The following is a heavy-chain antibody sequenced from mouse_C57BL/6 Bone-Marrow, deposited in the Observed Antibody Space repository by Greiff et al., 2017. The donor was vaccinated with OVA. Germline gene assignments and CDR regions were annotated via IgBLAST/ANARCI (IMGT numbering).Heavy chain of an antibody. CDR2: INYSGSS. J-gene: IGHJ3*01. V-gene: IGHV3-1*01. CDR3: ASEFAY. Sequence: EVQLQESGPGMVQPSQSLSLTCTVSGYSITSGYDWHWHRPFPANKLEWFGYINYSGSSNSNPSLKSRISITHDTSKNHFFLKLNSVTTEDPATYYCASEFAYWGQGTLVTVSA. CDR1: GYSITSGYD.